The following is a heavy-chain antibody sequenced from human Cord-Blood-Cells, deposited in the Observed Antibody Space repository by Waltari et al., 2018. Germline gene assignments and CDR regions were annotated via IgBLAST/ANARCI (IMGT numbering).Heavy chain of an antibody. D-gene: IGHD6-6*01. Sequence: QVQLVQSGAEVKKPGASVKVSCKASGYTFTSYAMHWVRQAPGQRLEWMGRINAGNGNTKYSQKFQGRVTITRDTSASTAYMELSSLRSEDTAVYYCAREGGEYSSSYFDYWGQGTLVTVSS. CDR3: AREGGEYSSSYFDY. CDR2: INAGNGNT. J-gene: IGHJ4*02. CDR1: GYTFTSYA. V-gene: IGHV1-3*01.